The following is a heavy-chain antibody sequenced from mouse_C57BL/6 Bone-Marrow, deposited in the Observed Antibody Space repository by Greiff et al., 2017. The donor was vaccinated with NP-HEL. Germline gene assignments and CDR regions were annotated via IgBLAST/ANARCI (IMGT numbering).Heavy chain of an antibody. D-gene: IGHD2-2*01. CDR1: GYTFTSYW. Sequence: QVHVKQPGAELVKPGASVKLSCKASGYTFTSYWMHWVKQRPGQGLEWIGMIHPNSGSTNYNEKFKSKATLTVDKSSSTAYMQLSSLTSEDSAVYYCARWAYGYDVYYAMDYWGQGTSVTVSS. CDR2: IHPNSGST. V-gene: IGHV1-64*01. J-gene: IGHJ4*01. CDR3: ARWAYGYDVYYAMDY.